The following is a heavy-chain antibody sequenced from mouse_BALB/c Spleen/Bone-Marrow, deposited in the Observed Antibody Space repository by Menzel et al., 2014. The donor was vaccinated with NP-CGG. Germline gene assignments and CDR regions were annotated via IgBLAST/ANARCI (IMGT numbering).Heavy chain of an antibody. J-gene: IGHJ3*01. CDR2: IDPANVNT. D-gene: IGHD1-1*01. V-gene: IGHV14-3*02. Sequence: EVMLVESGAELVKPGASVKLSCTASDFNIKDAYMHWVKQRPEQGLEWIGRIDPANVNTKYDTKFQGKATITADTSSNTAYLLLSSLTSEDTAVYYCAVYYYGHSTFAYWGQGTLVTVSA. CDR1: DFNIKDAY. CDR3: AVYYYGHSTFAY.